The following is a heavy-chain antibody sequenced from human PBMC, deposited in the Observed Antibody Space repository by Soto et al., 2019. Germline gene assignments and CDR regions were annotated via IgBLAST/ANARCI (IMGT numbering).Heavy chain of an antibody. CDR2: IYPGDSDT. CDR3: ARQERGQQLDLDNLFDY. Sequence: GESLKISCKGSGYSFTSYWIGWVRQMPGKGLEWMGIIYPGDSDTRYSPSFQGQVTISADKSISTAYLQWSSLKASDTAMYYCARQERGQQLDLDNLFDYWGQGTLVTVSS. J-gene: IGHJ4*02. V-gene: IGHV5-51*01. D-gene: IGHD6-13*01. CDR1: GYSFTSYW.